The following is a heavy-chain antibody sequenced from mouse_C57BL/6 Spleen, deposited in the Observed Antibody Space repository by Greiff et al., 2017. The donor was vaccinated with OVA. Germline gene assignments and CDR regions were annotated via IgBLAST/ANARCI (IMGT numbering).Heavy chain of an antibody. Sequence: QVQLQQPGAELVRPGSSVKLSCKASGYTFTSYWMHWVKQRPIKGLEWIGNIDPSDSETHYNQKFKDKATLTVDKSSSTAYMQLSSLTSEDSAVYYCARVAITTVDFDYWGQGTTLTVSS. J-gene: IGHJ2*01. CDR3: ARVAITTVDFDY. CDR2: IDPSDSET. D-gene: IGHD1-1*01. CDR1: GYTFTSYW. V-gene: IGHV1-52*01.